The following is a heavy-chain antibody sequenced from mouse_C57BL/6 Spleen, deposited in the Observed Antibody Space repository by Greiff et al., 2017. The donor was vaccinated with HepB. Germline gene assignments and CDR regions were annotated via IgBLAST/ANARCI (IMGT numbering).Heavy chain of an antibody. V-gene: IGHV1-9*01. D-gene: IGHD1-1*01. CDR2: ILPGSGST. J-gene: IGHJ2*01. CDR3: ARGGYYGSSYWYFDY. Sequence: VHVKQSGAELMKPGASVTLSCTATGYTFTGYWIEWVKQRPGHGLEWIGEILPGSGSTNDNEKFKGKATFTADTSSNTAYLQLSSLTTEDSAIYYCARGGYYGSSYWYFDYWGQGTTLTVSS. CDR1: GYTFTGYW.